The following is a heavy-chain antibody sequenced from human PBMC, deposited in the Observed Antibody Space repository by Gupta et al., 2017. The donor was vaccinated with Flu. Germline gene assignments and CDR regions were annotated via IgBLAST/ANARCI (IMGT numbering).Heavy chain of an antibody. D-gene: IGHD1-7*01. CDR2: IRGSGGST. V-gene: IGHV3-23*01. Sequence: EVQLLESGGGLVQPGGSLSLSCAASGFTFSSYAMRWVRQAPGKGLEWVSAIRGSGGSTYYADSVKGRFTISRDNSKNTLYLQMNSLRAEDTAVYYCAKTVTGTTWCYFDYWGQGTLVTVSS. J-gene: IGHJ4*02. CDR1: GFTFSSYA. CDR3: AKTVTGTTWCYFDY.